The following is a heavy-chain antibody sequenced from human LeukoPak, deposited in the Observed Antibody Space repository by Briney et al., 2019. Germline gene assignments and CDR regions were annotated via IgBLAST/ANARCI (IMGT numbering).Heavy chain of an antibody. CDR2: ISGSGGST. CDR1: GFSFSSYA. J-gene: IGHJ4*02. V-gene: IGHV3-23*01. CDR3: AKAWRLAYYFDY. D-gene: IGHD6-19*01. Sequence: PGGSLRLSCAASGFSFSSYAMSWVRQAPGKGLEWVSAISGSGGSTYYADSVKGRFTISRDNSKNTLYLQMNSLRAEDTAVYYCAKAWRLAYYFDYWGQGTLVTVSS.